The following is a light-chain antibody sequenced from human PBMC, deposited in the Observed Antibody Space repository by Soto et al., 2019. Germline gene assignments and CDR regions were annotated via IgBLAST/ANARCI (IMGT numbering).Light chain of an antibody. CDR3: QEYNNWPPYT. CDR1: QSIGSY. V-gene: IGKV3-15*01. CDR2: GAS. J-gene: IGKJ2*01. Sequence: EIVMTQSPATLSVSPGERATLSCRASQSIGSYLAWYQQKPGQAPRLLIYGASTRATGVPARFSGSGSGTEFTLTISSLQSEDFAIYYCQEYNNWPPYTFGRGTKLEIK.